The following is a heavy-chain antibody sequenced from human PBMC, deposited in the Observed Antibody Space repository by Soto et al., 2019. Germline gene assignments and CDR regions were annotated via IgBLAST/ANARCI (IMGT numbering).Heavy chain of an antibody. CDR1: GYTFTSYG. Sequence: ASVKVSCKASGYTFTSYGISWVRQAPGQGLEWMGWISAYNGNTNYAQKLQGRVTMTTDTSTSTAYMELRSLRSDDTAVYYCARDELPAASVPIAVAGYNWFDPWGQGTLVPVSS. CDR2: ISAYNGNT. J-gene: IGHJ5*02. V-gene: IGHV1-18*01. D-gene: IGHD2-2*01. CDR3: ARDELPAASVPIAVAGYNWFDP.